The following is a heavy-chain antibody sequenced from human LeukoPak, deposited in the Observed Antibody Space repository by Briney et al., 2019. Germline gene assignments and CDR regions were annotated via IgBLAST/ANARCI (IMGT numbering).Heavy chain of an antibody. CDR2: IYYSGST. J-gene: IGHJ3*02. D-gene: IGHD2-8*01. CDR3: AREPRYYDAFDI. Sequence: SETLSLTCTVSGGSISSYYWSWIRQPPGEGLEWIAYIYYSGSTDYNPSLKSRVTISVDTSKNQFSLKLNSVTAADTAVYYCAREPRYYDAFDIWGQGTMVTVSS. V-gene: IGHV4-59*01. CDR1: GGSISSYY.